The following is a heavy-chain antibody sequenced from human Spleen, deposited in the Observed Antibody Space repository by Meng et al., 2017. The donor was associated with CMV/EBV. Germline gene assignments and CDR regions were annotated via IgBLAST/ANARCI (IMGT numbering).Heavy chain of an antibody. CDR3: ASRLGSPAMAAGY. CDR2: IKQDGSEE. Sequence: GESLKISCAASGFTFSSYWMSWVRQAPGKGLEWVANIKQDGSEEYYVDSVKGRFTISRDNDKNSLYLQMNSLTAEDTAVYYCASRLGSPAMAAGYWGQGTLVTVSS. D-gene: IGHD5-18*01. J-gene: IGHJ4*02. CDR1: GFTFSSYW. V-gene: IGHV3-7*01.